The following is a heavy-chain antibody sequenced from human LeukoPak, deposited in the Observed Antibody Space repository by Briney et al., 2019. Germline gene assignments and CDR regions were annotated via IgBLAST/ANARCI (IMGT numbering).Heavy chain of an antibody. V-gene: IGHV1-18*01. CDR3: AKDRNVVVPAANYYDYGMDV. CDR1: GYTFTSYG. J-gene: IGHJ6*02. CDR2: ISAYNGNI. D-gene: IGHD2-2*01. Sequence: ASVKVSCKASGYTFTSYGINWVRQAPGQGLEWMGWISAYNGNITYVQKLQGRVTMTTDTSTSTAYMELRSLRSDDTAVYCCAKDRNVVVPAANYYDYGMDVWGQGTLVTVSS.